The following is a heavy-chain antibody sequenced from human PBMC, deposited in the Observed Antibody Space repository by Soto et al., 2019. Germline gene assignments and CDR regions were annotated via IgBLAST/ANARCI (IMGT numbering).Heavy chain of an antibody. V-gene: IGHV3-30*18. Sequence: GGSLILSCAASGFTFSSYGMHWVRQAPGKGLEWVAVISYDGSNKYYADSVKGRFTISRDNSKNTLYLQMNSLRAEDTAVYYCAKGLLWFGANPTYYFDYWGQGTLVTVSS. D-gene: IGHD3-10*01. CDR1: GFTFSSYG. CDR3: AKGLLWFGANPTYYFDY. CDR2: ISYDGSNK. J-gene: IGHJ4*02.